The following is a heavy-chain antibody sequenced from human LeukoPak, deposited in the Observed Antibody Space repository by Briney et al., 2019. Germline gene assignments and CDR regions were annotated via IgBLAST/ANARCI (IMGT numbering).Heavy chain of an antibody. V-gene: IGHV3-11*06. CDR2: ISSSSSYT. CDR1: GFTFSDYY. Sequence: GGSLRLSCAASGFTFSDYYMSWIRQAPGKGLGWVSYISSSSSYTNYADSVKGRFTISRDNAKNSLYLQMNSLRAEDTAVYYCARDPGYCSSTSCYGGGVDYWGQGTLVTVSS. CDR3: ARDPGYCSSTSCYGGGVDY. J-gene: IGHJ4*02. D-gene: IGHD2-2*01.